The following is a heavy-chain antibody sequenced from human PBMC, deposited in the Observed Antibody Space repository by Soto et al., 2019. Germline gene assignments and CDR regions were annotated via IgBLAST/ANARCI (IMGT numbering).Heavy chain of an antibody. CDR2: INPNSGDT. CDR3: AREPTYYYDSSGYYDY. V-gene: IGHV1-2*02. Sequence: ASVKVSCKASGYTFTGYYVHWVRQAPGQGLEWMGWINPNSGDTYLAQRFQGRVTMNRDTSIGTAYMELRGLTSDDTAVYYCAREPTYYYDSSGYYDYWGQGTLVTVSS. J-gene: IGHJ4*02. CDR1: GYTFTGYY. D-gene: IGHD3-22*01.